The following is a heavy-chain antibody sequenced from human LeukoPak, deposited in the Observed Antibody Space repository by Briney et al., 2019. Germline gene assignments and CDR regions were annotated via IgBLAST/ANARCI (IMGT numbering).Heavy chain of an antibody. Sequence: GGSLRLSCAASGFTFTPYAMSWVRQTPGKGLEWVSAISIGSTSTYYADSVRGRFTISRDVTKNTLFLQMNSLRGEDTAVYFCAKHVKKGVRAWNDVFDYWGQGTLVTVSS. J-gene: IGHJ4*02. V-gene: IGHV3-23*05. CDR3: AKHVKKGVRAWNDVFDY. CDR2: ISIGSTST. CDR1: GFTFTPYA. D-gene: IGHD1-1*01.